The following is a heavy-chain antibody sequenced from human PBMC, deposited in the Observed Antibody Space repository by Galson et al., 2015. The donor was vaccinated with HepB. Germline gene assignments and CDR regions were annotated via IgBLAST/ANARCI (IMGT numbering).Heavy chain of an antibody. CDR1: GFTFSRYA. D-gene: IGHD3-22*01. J-gene: IGHJ4*02. Sequence: SLRLSCAASGFTFSRYAMSWVRQAPGKGLEWVSAISGSGGSTYYADSVKGRFTISRDNSKNTLYLQMNSLRAEDTAVYYCAKKGKYYYDSSGYYYDYWGQGTLVTVSS. CDR3: AKKGKYYYDSSGYYYDY. CDR2: ISGSGGST. V-gene: IGHV3-23*01.